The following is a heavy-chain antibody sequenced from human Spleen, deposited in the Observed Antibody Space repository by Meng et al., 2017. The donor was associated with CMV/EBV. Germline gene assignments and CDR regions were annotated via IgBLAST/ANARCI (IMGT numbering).Heavy chain of an antibody. CDR3: ARSPRSGYSYGYHY. V-gene: IGHV1-69*05. CDR2: IIPIFGTA. J-gene: IGHJ4*02. D-gene: IGHD5-18*01. CDR1: GGTFSTDT. Sequence: SVKVSCKASGGTFSTDTISWVRQAPGQGLEWMGGIIPIFGTANYAQKFQGRVTITTDESTSTAYMELSSLRSEDTAVYYCARSPRSGYSYGYHYWGQGTLVTVSS.